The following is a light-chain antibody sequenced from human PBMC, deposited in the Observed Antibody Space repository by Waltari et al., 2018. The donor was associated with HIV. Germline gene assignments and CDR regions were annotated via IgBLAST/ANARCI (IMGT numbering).Light chain of an antibody. Sequence: QSAQTQPASVPGSPGQSITISCTGNSSDVGGYNYVSWYQQHPGQAPKLMIYDVSNRPPWVSTRFSGSTSCNTAALTISGLQAEVEADYYCSSYTSSSTRVFGTGTKFTVL. CDR3: SSYTSSSTRV. CDR1: SSDVGGYNY. CDR2: DVS. J-gene: IGLJ1*01. V-gene: IGLV2-14*01.